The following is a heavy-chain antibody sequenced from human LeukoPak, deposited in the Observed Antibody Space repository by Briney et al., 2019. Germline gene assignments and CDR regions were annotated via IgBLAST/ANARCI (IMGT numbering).Heavy chain of an antibody. CDR1: GYTFIDYY. CDR3: ARPSVPYYYDSSGYSLPFDY. Sequence: GASVKVSCKASGYTFIDYYMHWVRQAPGQGLEWMGWINPHSGDTNYAQKFQCKVTMTRDTSISTAYMELSSLRSQDTAVYYCARPSVPYYYDSSGYSLPFDYWGQGTLVTVSS. CDR2: INPHSGDT. D-gene: IGHD3-22*01. J-gene: IGHJ4*02. V-gene: IGHV1-2*02.